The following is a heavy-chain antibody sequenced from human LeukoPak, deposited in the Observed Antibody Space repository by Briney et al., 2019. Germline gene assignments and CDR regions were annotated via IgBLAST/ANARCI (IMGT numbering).Heavy chain of an antibody. Sequence: SQTLSLTCTVSGGSISSGSYYWSWIRQPAGKGLEWIGYIYYSGSTTYNPSLKSRVTISIDTSKNQFSLKLSSVTAADTAVYYCAAARLYSSSYFDYWGQGTLVTVSS. D-gene: IGHD6-6*01. CDR3: AAARLYSSSYFDY. J-gene: IGHJ4*02. CDR1: GGSISSGSYY. V-gene: IGHV4-61*10. CDR2: IYYSGST.